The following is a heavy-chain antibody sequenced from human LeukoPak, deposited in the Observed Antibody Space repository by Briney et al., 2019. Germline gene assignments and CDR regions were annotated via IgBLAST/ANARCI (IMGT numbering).Heavy chain of an antibody. CDR3: YGSGSYYFDY. Sequence: PSETLSLTCNVSGGSFSAFYWSWIRQPPGEGLEWVGELSHTGNTNYNPSLKSRVTFSVDTSKDQFSLKLSSVTAADTAVYYCYGSGSYYFDYWGQGTLVTVSS. CDR2: LSHTGNT. V-gene: IGHV4-34*01. CDR1: GGSFSAFY. D-gene: IGHD3-10*01. J-gene: IGHJ4*02.